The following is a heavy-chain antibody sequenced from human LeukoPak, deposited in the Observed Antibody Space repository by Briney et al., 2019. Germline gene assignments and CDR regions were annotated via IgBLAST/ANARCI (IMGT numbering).Heavy chain of an antibody. J-gene: IGHJ6*04. V-gene: IGHV3-21*01. Sequence: PGGSLRLSCAGSGVTFSTCRVNWVRQAPGKGLEWVSFNNDTITSISYADSVKGRFTISRDNAKNSLYLQMNSLRAEDTAVYYCARGAAPDVWGKGTTVTVSS. CDR1: GVTFSTCR. CDR3: ARGAAPDV. CDR2: NNDTITSI. D-gene: IGHD6-6*01.